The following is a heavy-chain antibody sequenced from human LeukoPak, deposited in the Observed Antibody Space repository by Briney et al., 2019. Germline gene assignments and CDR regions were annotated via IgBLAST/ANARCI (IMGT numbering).Heavy chain of an antibody. V-gene: IGHV1-18*01. CDR1: GYTSTSYA. CDR3: ARAVELGTHRDAFDI. Sequence: ASVKVSCKASGYTSTSYAMHWVRQAPGQGLEWMGWISAYNGNTNYAQKLQGRVTMTTDTSTSIAYMELRSLRSEDTAVYYCARAVELGTHRDAFDIWGQGTMVTVSS. J-gene: IGHJ3*02. D-gene: IGHD7-27*01. CDR2: ISAYNGNT.